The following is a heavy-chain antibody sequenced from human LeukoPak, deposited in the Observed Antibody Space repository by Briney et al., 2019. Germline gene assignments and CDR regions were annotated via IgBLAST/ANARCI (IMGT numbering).Heavy chain of an antibody. Sequence: GGSLRLSCEASGFTFSICSMNWVRQAPGKGLEWVSSMSANSFSIHYGESVKGRFTISRDNAKNSLHLQMNSLRVEGTGIYYCAREAPGEEAFDIWGQGTMVTVSS. CDR1: GFTFSICS. CDR3: AREAPGEEAFDI. CDR2: MSANSFSI. D-gene: IGHD7-27*01. J-gene: IGHJ3*02. V-gene: IGHV3-21*01.